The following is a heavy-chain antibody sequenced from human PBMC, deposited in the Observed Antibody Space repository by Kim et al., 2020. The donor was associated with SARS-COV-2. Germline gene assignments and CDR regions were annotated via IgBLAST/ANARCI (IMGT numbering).Heavy chain of an antibody. CDR1: GGSFSGYY. Sequence: SETLSLTCAVYGGSFSGYYWSWIRQPPGKGLEWIGEINHSGSTNYNPSLKSRVTISVDTSKNQFSLKLSSVTAADTAVYYCARGNTISNFYYYYYGRDV. CDR3: ARGNTISNFYYYYYGRDV. CDR2: INHSGST. D-gene: IGHD3-9*01. V-gene: IGHV4-34*01. J-gene: IGHJ6*01.